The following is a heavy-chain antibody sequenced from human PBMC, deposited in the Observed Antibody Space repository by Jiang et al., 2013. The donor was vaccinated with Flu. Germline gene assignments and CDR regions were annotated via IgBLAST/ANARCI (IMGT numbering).Heavy chain of an antibody. J-gene: IGHJ3*02. CDR2: IYYSGST. D-gene: IGHD3-3*01. CDR1: SISSYY. V-gene: IGHV4-59*01. CDR3: ASLNYDFWSGYRTYDAFDI. Sequence: SISSYYWSWIRQPPGKGLEWIGYIYYSGSTNYNPSLKSRVTISVYTSKNQFSLKLSSVTAADTAVYYCASLNYDFWSGYRTYDAFDIWGQGTMVTVSS.